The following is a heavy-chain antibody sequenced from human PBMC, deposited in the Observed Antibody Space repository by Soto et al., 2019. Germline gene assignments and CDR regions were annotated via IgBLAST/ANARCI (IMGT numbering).Heavy chain of an antibody. J-gene: IGHJ5*02. V-gene: IGHV4-39*01. CDR3: ARQSSLRGLGFDP. CDR1: GGSISTSTYY. CDR2: IYYSGST. Sequence: SETLSLTCTVSGGSISTSTYYWGWIRQAPGKGLDWIGTIYYSGSTYSNPSLQSRVTISIDTSKNQFSLKLSSVTAADTAVYYCARQSSLRGLGFDPWGQGTLVTVSS.